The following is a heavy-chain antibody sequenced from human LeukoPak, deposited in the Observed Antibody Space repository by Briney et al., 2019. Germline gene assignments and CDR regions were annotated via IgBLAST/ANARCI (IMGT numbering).Heavy chain of an antibody. J-gene: IGHJ3*02. D-gene: IGHD6-13*01. CDR3: ARVLGMGYTELSAAEENAFDI. Sequence: GASVKVSCKASGYTVTGYYMHWVRQAPGQGLEWMGWINPNSGGTNYAQKFQGRVTMTRDTSISTAYMELSRLRSDDTAVYYCARVLGMGYTELSAAEENAFDIWGQGTMVTVSS. CDR1: GYTVTGYY. V-gene: IGHV1-2*02. CDR2: INPNSGGT.